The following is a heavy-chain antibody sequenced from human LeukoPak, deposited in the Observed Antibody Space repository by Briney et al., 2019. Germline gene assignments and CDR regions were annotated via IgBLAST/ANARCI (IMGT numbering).Heavy chain of an antibody. D-gene: IGHD6-13*01. V-gene: IGHV3-74*01. CDR2: INSDGSST. Sequence: GGSLRLSCAASGFTFSSYWMHWVRQAPGKGLVWVSRINSDGSSTSYADSVKGRFTISRDNAKNTLYLQMNSLRAEDTAVYYCGSLKIGISWYEFDYWGQGTLVTVSS. J-gene: IGHJ4*02. CDR1: GFTFSSYW. CDR3: GSLKIGISWYEFDY.